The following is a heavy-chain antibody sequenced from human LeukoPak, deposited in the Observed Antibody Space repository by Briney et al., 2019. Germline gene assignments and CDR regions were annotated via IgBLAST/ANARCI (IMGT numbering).Heavy chain of an antibody. J-gene: IGHJ4*02. CDR2: IGSSGSTI. Sequence: GGSLRLSCAASGFTFSDYHMSWIRQAPGKGLEWISYIGSSGSTIYYADSVKGRFTISRDNAKNSLYLHMDSLRAEDTAVYYCARGAYSSGWAYFDHWGQGTLVTVSS. CDR1: GFTFSDYH. V-gene: IGHV3-11*04. D-gene: IGHD6-19*01. CDR3: ARGAYSSGWAYFDH.